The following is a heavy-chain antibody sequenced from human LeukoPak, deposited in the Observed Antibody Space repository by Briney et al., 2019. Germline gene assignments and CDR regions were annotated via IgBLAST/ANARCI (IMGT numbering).Heavy chain of an antibody. D-gene: IGHD1-26*01. V-gene: IGHV4-30-4*08. CDR2: IYYSGST. CDR1: GGSISSGDYY. J-gene: IGHJ5*02. CDR3: GGSDVYGDSGSGWFDP. Sequence: PSETLSLTCTVSGGSISSGDYYWSWIRQHPGKGLEWIGYIYYSGSTYYNPSLKSRVPISVDTSKNQFSLMLISVLASDTAVDYCGGSDVYGDSGSGWFDPWGQGTLVSVSS.